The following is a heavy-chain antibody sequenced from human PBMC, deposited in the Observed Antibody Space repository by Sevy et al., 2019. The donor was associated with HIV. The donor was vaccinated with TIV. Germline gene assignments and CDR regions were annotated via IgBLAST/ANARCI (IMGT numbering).Heavy chain of an antibody. CDR3: ARGPRGVAARPIPYYYYYGMDV. CDR1: GFTFSSYA. D-gene: IGHD6-6*01. V-gene: IGHV3-30-3*01. J-gene: IGHJ6*02. Sequence: GGSLRLSCAASGFTFSSYAMHWVHQAPGKGLEWVAVISYDGSNKYYADSVKGRFTISRDNSKNTLYLQMNSLRAEDTAVYYCARGPRGVAARPIPYYYYYGMDVWGQGTTVTVSS. CDR2: ISYDGSNK.